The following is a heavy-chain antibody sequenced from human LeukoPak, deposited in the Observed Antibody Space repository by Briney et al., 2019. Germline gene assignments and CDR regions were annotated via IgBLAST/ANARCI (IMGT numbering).Heavy chain of an antibody. D-gene: IGHD3-10*01. CDR2: VKSRSAGETT. V-gene: IGHV3-15*01. CDR1: GFSISNDW. J-gene: IGHJ4*02. CDR3: TLIQGWGSGSYYRDF. Sequence: GGSLRLSCAASGFSISNDWMSWVRQAPGKGLEWVARVKSRSAGETTDYAAPVKGRFTISRDDSKNTLYLQMNSMKTEDTAVYYCTLIQGWGSGSYYRDFWGQGTLVTVSS.